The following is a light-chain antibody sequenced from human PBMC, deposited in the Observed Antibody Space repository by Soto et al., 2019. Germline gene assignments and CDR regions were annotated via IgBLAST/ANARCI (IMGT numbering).Light chain of an antibody. J-gene: IGLJ2*01. CDR2: GNI. Sequence: QSVLTQPPSVSGAPGQRVTISCTGSSSNIGAGYDVHWYQQLPGTAPKLLIYGNINRPSGVPDRFSGSKSGTSASLAITGLQAEDEADYYCQSYDSSLSAVVFGAGTKPTVL. CDR3: QSYDSSLSAVV. V-gene: IGLV1-40*01. CDR1: SSNIGAGYD.